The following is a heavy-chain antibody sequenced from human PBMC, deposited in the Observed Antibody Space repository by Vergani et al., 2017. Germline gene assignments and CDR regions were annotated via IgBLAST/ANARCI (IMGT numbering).Heavy chain of an antibody. CDR1: GFTFSSYG. D-gene: IGHD3-16*02. CDR2: IRYDGSNK. J-gene: IGHJ4*02. CDR3: ACLHDVVIDITGRQTDY. V-gene: IGHV3-30*02. Sequence: QVQLVESGGGVVQPGGSLRLSCAASGFTFSSYGMHWVRQAPGKGLEWVAFIRYDGSNKYYADSVKGRFTISRDNSKNTLYLQLNSLRAEDTALYHCACLHDVVIDITGRQTDYWGQGTLVTVSS.